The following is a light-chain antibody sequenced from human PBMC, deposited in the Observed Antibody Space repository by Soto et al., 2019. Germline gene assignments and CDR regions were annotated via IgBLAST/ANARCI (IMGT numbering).Light chain of an antibody. Sequence: QSALTQPASVSGSPGQSITISCTGTSSDVGGYNYVSWYQQHPGKAPKLMIYDVSNRPSRVSNRFSGSKSGNTASLTISGLQAEDEADYYCSSYTSSSTVFGTGTKVTVL. CDR2: DVS. CDR1: SSDVGGYNY. J-gene: IGLJ1*01. CDR3: SSYTSSSTV. V-gene: IGLV2-14*01.